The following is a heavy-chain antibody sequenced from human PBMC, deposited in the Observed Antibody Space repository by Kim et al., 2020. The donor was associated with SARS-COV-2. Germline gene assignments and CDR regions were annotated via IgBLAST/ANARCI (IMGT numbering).Heavy chain of an antibody. CDR1: GFSVSTHY. CDR2: IHYGGST. J-gene: IGHJ6*02. V-gene: IGHV3-53*01. Sequence: GGSLRLSCAASGFSVSTHYMSWVRQAPGKGLEWVSIIHYGGSTYYPASVKGRFTIYRDNSKNTLFLQMTRLRAEDTAVYFCARDSGIVYESTYAMDVWGQGTTVTVSS. CDR3: ARDSGIVYESTYAMDV. D-gene: IGHD2-8*01.